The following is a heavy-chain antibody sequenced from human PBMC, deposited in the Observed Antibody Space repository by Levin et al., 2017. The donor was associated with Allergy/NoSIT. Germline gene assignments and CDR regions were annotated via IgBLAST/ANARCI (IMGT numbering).Heavy chain of an antibody. Sequence: SETLSLTCAVYGGSFTDHYWSWVRQSPGKGLEWIGEINHSGSPTYNPSLKSRVTISIDTSKNQVSLKLSSVTAADTAVFYCARGGGYTSRWYLGKRRRDDYYLYYMDVWGKGTTVTVS. CDR3: ARGGGYTSRWYLGKRRRDDYYLYYMDV. CDR1: GGSFTDHY. D-gene: IGHD6-13*01. J-gene: IGHJ6*03. V-gene: IGHV4-34*01. CDR2: INHSGSP.